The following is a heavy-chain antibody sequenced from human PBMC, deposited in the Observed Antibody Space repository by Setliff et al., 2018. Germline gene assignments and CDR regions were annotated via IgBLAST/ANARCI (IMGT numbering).Heavy chain of an antibody. Sequence: GGSLRLSCVASGFTFSSYSMIWVRQAPGTGLEWVSSVSIGQTHIYYADSVKGRFTISRDDSKNTVYLQMNSLRAEDTGVYYCAKDQGTGYCSGGSCYLFEHWGQGVQVTVSS. CDR1: GFTFSSYS. CDR3: AKDQGTGYCSGGSCYLFEH. V-gene: IGHV3-21*01. D-gene: IGHD2-15*01. CDR2: VSIGQTHI. J-gene: IGHJ4*02.